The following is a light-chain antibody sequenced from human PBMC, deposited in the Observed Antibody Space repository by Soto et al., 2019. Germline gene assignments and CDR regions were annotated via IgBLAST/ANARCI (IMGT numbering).Light chain of an antibody. V-gene: IGLV2-23*01. CDR1: SSDVGSYNL. J-gene: IGLJ1*01. Sequence: QSVLTQPASVSGSPGQSITISCTGTSSDVGSYNLVSWYQQHPGKAPKLMIYEGSKRPSGVSNRFSGSKSGNTDSLTISGLQAEEEAAYYCCSYAGSSTYVFGTWTKVTVL. CDR3: CSYAGSSTYV. CDR2: EGS.